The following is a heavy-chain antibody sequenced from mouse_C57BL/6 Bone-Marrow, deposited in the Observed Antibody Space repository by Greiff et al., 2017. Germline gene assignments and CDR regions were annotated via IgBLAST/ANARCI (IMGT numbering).Heavy chain of an antibody. Sequence: EVQRVESGGDLVKPGGSLKLSCAASGFTFSSYGMSWVRQTPDKRLEWVATISSGGSYTYYPDSVKGRFTISRDNAKNTLYLQMSSLKSEDTAMYYCARHGGFAYWGQGTLVTVSA. J-gene: IGHJ3*01. CDR1: GFTFSSYG. V-gene: IGHV5-6*01. CDR2: ISSGGSYT. CDR3: ARHGGFAY.